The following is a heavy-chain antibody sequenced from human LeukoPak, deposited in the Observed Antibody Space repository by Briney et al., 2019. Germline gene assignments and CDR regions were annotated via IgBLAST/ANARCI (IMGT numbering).Heavy chain of an antibody. CDR1: GITFSNYG. CDR3: TRGGGFSWFDP. CDR2: ISSSTDTR. V-gene: IGHV3-48*04. J-gene: IGHJ5*02. D-gene: IGHD3-10*01. Sequence: GGSLRLSCAASGITFSNYGMNWVRQAPGKGLEWASYISSSTDTRYYADSVKGRFTISRDNANNSLYLQMNSLRAEDTAVYYCTRGGGFSWFDPWGQGTLVTVSS.